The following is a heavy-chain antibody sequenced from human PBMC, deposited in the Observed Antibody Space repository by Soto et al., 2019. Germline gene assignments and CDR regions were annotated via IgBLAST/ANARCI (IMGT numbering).Heavy chain of an antibody. J-gene: IGHJ6*02. D-gene: IGHD2-15*01. V-gene: IGHV1-46*01. CDR1: GYTFTSYY. Sequence: QVQLVQSGAEVKKPGASVKVSCKASGYTFTSYYMHWVRQAPGQGLEWMGIINPSGGSTSYAQKFQGSVTMTRDTSTSTVYMELSSLRSEDTAVYYCARDPPYCSGGSCYAYYYYYGMDVWGQGTTVTVSS. CDR2: INPSGGST. CDR3: ARDPPYCSGGSCYAYYYYYGMDV.